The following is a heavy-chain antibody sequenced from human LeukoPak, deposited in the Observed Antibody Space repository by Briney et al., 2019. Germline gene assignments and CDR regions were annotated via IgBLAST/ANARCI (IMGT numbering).Heavy chain of an antibody. J-gene: IGHJ4*02. CDR1: GFPFSSYA. CDR2: ISYDGSNK. CDR3: ARDTVDY. Sequence: GGSLRLSCAASGFPFSSYAMHWVRHAPGKGLEWVAVISYDGSNKNYAASLTGRFTSSRYNSKYTLYLQMNSLRVDDTAVDYCARDTVDYWGQGTLVTVSS. V-gene: IGHV3-30-3*01.